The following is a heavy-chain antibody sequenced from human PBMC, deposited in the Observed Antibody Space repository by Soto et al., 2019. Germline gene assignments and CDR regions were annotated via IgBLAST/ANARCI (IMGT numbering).Heavy chain of an antibody. CDR3: AKDLGSSGWYRVPTPYYYYGMDV. D-gene: IGHD6-19*01. CDR1: GFTFSSYS. CDR2: ISYDGSNK. J-gene: IGHJ6*02. Sequence: LRLSCAASGFTFSSYSMNWVRQAPGKGLEWVAVISYDGSNKYYADSVKGRFTISRDNSKNTLYLQMNSLRAEDTAVYYCAKDLGSSGWYRVPTPYYYYGMDVWGQGTTVTVSS. V-gene: IGHV3-30*18.